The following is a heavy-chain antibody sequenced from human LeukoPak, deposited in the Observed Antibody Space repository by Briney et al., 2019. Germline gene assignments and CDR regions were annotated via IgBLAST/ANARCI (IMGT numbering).Heavy chain of an antibody. CDR1: GYTFTSYG. CDR3: ARTVYGDYVFDY. J-gene: IGHJ4*02. CDR2: ISAYNGNT. V-gene: IGHV1-18*01. Sequence: ASVKVSCKASGYTFTSYGISWVRQAPGQGLEWVGWISAYNGNTNYAQKLQGRVTMTTDTSTSTAYMELRSLRSDDTAVYYCARTVYGDYVFDYWGQGTLVTVSS. D-gene: IGHD4-17*01.